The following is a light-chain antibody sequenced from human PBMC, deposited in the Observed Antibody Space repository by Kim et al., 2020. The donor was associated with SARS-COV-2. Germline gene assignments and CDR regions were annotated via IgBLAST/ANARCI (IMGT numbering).Light chain of an antibody. Sequence: EIVLTQSPATLSLSPGERATLSCRASQSVSSYLAWYQQKPGLAPRLLIYDASNRATGIPVRFSGSGSGTDFTLTISSLEPEDFAVYYCQQRSNWPPVTFGGGTKVDIK. V-gene: IGKV3-11*01. J-gene: IGKJ4*01. CDR2: DAS. CDR1: QSVSSY. CDR3: QQRSNWPPVT.